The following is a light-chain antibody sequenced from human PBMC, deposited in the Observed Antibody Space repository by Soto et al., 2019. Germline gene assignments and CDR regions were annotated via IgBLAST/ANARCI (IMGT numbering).Light chain of an antibody. CDR1: QSVDSD. CDR2: DAS. V-gene: IGKV3-11*01. Sequence: EIVLTQSPGTLSLSPGERATLSCRASQSVDSDYLAWYQQKPGQAPRLLIYDASNRATGIPARFSGSGSGTDFTLTISSLEPEDFAVYYCQQRSNWPQITFGQGTRLEIK. CDR3: QQRSNWPQIT. J-gene: IGKJ5*01.